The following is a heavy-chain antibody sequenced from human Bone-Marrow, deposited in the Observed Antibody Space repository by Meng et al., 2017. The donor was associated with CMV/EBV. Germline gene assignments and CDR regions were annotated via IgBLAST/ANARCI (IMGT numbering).Heavy chain of an antibody. CDR3: ARSRRLQGLGYYYYGMDV. J-gene: IGHJ6*02. V-gene: IGHV1-69*05. Sequence: SVKVSCKASGGTFSSYAISWVRQAPGQGLEWMGGIIPIFGTANYAQKFQGRVTITTDESTSTAYMELSSLRSEDTAVYYCARSRRLQGLGYYYYGMDVWGQGTTVTVSS. D-gene: IGHD4-11*01. CDR1: GGTFSSYA. CDR2: IIPIFGTA.